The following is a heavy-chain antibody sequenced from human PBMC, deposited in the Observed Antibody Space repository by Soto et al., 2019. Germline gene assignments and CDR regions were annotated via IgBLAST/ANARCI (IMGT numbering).Heavy chain of an antibody. Sequence: GASVKVSCKVSGYTLTGLSMHWVRQAPGKGLEWMGGFDPEDGETIYAQKFQGRVTMTEDTSTDTAYMELSSLRSEDTAVYYCATGLTYYYDSSGYLPDHWGQGTLVTVSS. D-gene: IGHD3-22*01. CDR2: FDPEDGET. V-gene: IGHV1-24*01. CDR1: GYTLTGLS. J-gene: IGHJ4*02. CDR3: ATGLTYYYDSSGYLPDH.